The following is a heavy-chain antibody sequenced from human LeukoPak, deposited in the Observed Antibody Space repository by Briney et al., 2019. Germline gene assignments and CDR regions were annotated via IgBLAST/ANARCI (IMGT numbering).Heavy chain of an antibody. Sequence: PSETLSLTCTVSGGSFSNYYWSWIRQPPGKGLEWIGYIYYGGNTNYNPSLQSRVTISVDTSRNQFSLKLSSVTAADTAVYYCARHDCDSSRCSVNWFDPWGQGTLVTVSS. J-gene: IGHJ5*02. CDR1: GGSFSNYY. V-gene: IGHV4-59*08. CDR2: IYYGGNT. CDR3: ARHDCDSSRCSVNWFDP. D-gene: IGHD2/OR15-2a*01.